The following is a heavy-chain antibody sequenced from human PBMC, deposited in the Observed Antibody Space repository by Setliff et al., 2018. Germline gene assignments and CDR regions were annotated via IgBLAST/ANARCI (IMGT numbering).Heavy chain of an antibody. CDR1: GFTFSGYS. V-gene: IGHV3-23*01. D-gene: IGHD1-26*01. CDR2: ISGGGDST. CDR3: AKDGVGPTFTYFFDY. Sequence: GGSLRLSCAASGFTFSGYSMNWVRQTPGKGLEWVSTISGGGDSTYYADSVMGRVTISRDNSKNSLFLQMNSLRVDDTAIYYCAKDGVGPTFTYFFDYWGQGSQVTVYS. J-gene: IGHJ4*02.